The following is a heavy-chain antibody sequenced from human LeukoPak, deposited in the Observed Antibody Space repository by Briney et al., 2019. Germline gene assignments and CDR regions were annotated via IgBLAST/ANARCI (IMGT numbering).Heavy chain of an antibody. CDR1: GYTFTSYD. Sequence: ASVKVSCKASGYTFTSYDINWVRQATGQGLEWMGWINTNTGNPTYAQGFTGRFVFSLDTSVSTAYLQISSLKAEDTAVYYCARGRITMIVAAYYYMDVWGKGTTVTVSS. CDR2: INTNTGNP. J-gene: IGHJ6*03. D-gene: IGHD3-22*01. CDR3: ARGRITMIVAAYYYMDV. V-gene: IGHV7-4-1*02.